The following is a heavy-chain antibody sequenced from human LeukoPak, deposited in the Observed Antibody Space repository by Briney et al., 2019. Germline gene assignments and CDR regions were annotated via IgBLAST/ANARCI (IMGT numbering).Heavy chain of an antibody. CDR3: AREDSTVTNRNWFDP. CDR1: GYTFTSYA. CDR2: INAGNGNT. Sequence: ASVKVSCKASGYTFTSYAMHWVRQAPGQRLEWMGWINAGNGNTKYSQKFQDRVTITRDTAASTAYMELSSLRSEDTAVCYCAREDSTVTNRNWFDPWGQGTLVTVSS. D-gene: IGHD4-17*01. J-gene: IGHJ5*02. V-gene: IGHV1-3*01.